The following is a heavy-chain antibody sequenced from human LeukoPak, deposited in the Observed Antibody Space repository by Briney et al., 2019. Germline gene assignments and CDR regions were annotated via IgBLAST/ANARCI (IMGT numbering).Heavy chain of an antibody. CDR3: ATPSLGSGSSGSVLNY. CDR2: ISRSGDST. J-gene: IGHJ4*02. D-gene: IGHD3-10*01. V-gene: IGHV3-23*01. CDR1: GFTFSSYA. Sequence: GGSLRLSCAASGFTFSSYAITWVRQAPGKGLGWVSSISRSGDSTYYADSVRGRFTISRDNSKNTLNLQMSSLRAEDTAVYYCATPSLGSGSSGSVLNYWGQGTLVTVSS.